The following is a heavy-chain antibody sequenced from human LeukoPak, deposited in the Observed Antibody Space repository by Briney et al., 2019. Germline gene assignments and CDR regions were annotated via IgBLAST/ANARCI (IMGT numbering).Heavy chain of an antibody. CDR2: IYYSGST. V-gene: IGHV4-59*01. D-gene: IGHD5-24*01. Sequence: PSETLSLTCTVSGASISSYYWNWIRQPPGKGLEWIGYIYYSGSTNYNPSLKSRVTISVDTSKNQFSLKLSSVTAADTAVYYCARVIWLQSRDPYTFDYWGQGTLVTVSS. CDR3: ARVIWLQSRDPYTFDY. J-gene: IGHJ4*02. CDR1: GASISSYY.